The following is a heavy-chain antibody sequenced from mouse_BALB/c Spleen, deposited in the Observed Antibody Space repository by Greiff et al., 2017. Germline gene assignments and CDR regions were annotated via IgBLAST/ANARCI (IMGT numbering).Heavy chain of an antibody. D-gene: IGHD2-4*01. CDR2: ISSGSSTI. V-gene: IGHV5-17*02. Sequence: EVTLQESGGGLVPPGGSRKLPCAASGFTFSSFGMHWVRQAPEKGLEWVAYISSGSSTIYYADTVKGRFTISRDNPKNTLFLQMTSLRSEDTAMYYCARGLITTDAMDYWGQGTSVTVSS. CDR3: ARGLITTDAMDY. CDR1: GFTFSSFG. J-gene: IGHJ4*01.